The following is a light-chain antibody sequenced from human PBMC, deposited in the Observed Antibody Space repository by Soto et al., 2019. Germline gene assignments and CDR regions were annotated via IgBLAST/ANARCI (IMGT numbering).Light chain of an antibody. J-gene: IGKJ5*01. CDR3: QQYKSWPPIT. V-gene: IGKV3-15*01. Sequence: EILMTQSPDSLSVSPGETATLSCRASQSLNTDLAWYQQKPGQAPRLLLYGASTRATGISTRFSGGGSGTEFTLTICGLQSEDSAVYYCQQYKSWPPITFGQGTRLEI. CDR1: QSLNTD. CDR2: GAS.